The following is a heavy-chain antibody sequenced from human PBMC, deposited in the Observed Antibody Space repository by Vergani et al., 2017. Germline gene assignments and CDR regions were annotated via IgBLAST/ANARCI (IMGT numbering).Heavy chain of an antibody. D-gene: IGHD1-26*01. Sequence: EVQLVESGGGLVKPGGSLRLSCAASGFTFSNAWMSWVRQAPGKGLEWVGRIKSKTDGGTTDYAAPVKGRFTISRDDSKNTLYLQMNSLKTEDTAGYYCTTEKWELLIETDYWGQGTLVTVSS. V-gene: IGHV3-15*01. CDR3: TTEKWELLIETDY. CDR1: GFTFSNAW. CDR2: IKSKTDGGTT. J-gene: IGHJ4*02.